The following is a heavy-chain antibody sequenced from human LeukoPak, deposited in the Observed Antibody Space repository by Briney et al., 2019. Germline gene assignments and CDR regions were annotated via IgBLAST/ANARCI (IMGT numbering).Heavy chain of an antibody. D-gene: IGHD1-1*01. V-gene: IGHV1-8*01. CDR1: GYTFTSYD. J-gene: IGHJ3*02. Sequence: ASVKVSCKASGYTFTSYDVNWVRQATGQGLEWMGWMNPISGDTGYALKFQGRITMTRDTSTSTVYVELSSLRSEDTAVYYCARVQGSGAANDAFDIWGQGTMVTVSS. CDR3: ARVQGSGAANDAFDI. CDR2: MNPISGDT.